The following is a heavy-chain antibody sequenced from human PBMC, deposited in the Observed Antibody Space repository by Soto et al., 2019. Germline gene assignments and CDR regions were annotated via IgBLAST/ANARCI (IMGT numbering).Heavy chain of an antibody. CDR1: GFTFTSSA. J-gene: IGHJ6*02. CDR3: AADILTGSKRPNYYYGMDV. CDR2: IVVGSGNT. Sequence: SVKVSCRASGFTFTSSAVQWVRQARGQLLEWIGWIVVGSGNTNYAQKFQERVTITRDMSTSTAYMELSSLRSEDTAVYYCAADILTGSKRPNYYYGMDVWGQGTTVTVSS. D-gene: IGHD3-9*01. V-gene: IGHV1-58*01.